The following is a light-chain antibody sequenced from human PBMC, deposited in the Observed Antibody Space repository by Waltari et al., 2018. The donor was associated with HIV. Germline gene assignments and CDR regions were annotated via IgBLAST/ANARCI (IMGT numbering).Light chain of an antibody. CDR2: GVN. Sequence: QSVLTQPPSVSGAPGQRVTISCTGSSANIGARFDVHWYQQLPGTAPKLLICGVNNRPSGVPDRLSGSKSGTSASLASTGLQAEDEADYCCQSYDSSLSGSVFGGGTKLTVL. V-gene: IGLV1-40*01. CDR1: SANIGARFD. CDR3: QSYDSSLSGSV. J-gene: IGLJ3*02.